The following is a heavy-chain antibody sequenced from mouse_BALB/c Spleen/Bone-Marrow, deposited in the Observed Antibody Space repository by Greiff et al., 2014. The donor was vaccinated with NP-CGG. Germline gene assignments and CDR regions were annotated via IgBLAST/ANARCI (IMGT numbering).Heavy chain of an antibody. CDR2: IAPGSGST. CDR3: ARERYGYDGWYFDV. D-gene: IGHD2-2*01. J-gene: IGHJ1*01. V-gene: IGHV1S41*01. Sequence: DLVKPGASVKLSCKTSGYTFTNYWINWIKQRPGQGLEWLGRIAPGSGSTYYNEMFKVKALLTVDTSSSTAYIQLSSLSSEDSAVYFCARERYGYDGWYFDVWGAGTTVTVSS. CDR1: GYTFTNYW.